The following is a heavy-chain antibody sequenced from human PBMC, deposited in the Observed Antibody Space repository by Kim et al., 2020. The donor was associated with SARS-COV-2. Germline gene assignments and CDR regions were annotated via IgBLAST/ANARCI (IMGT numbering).Heavy chain of an antibody. J-gene: IGHJ6*02. CDR1: GYTFTSYY. D-gene: IGHD5-12*01. Sequence: ASVKVSCKASGYTFTSYYMHWVRQAPGQGLEWMGIINPSGGSTSYAQKFQGRVTMTRDTSTSTVYMELSSLRSEDTAVYYCAREWLRPNYYYYGMDVWGQGTTVTVSS. CDR3: AREWLRPNYYYYGMDV. CDR2: INPSGGST. V-gene: IGHV1-46*01.